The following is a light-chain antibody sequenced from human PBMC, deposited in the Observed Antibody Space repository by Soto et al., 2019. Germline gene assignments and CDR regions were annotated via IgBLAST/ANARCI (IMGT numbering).Light chain of an antibody. V-gene: IGKV1-27*01. J-gene: IGKJ1*01. CDR1: QGINSY. CDR2: AAS. Sequence: DVPLTQSPSSLSASVGDRISITCRANQGINSYVAWYQQKPGRSPTILIYAASTLESGVPSRFSGSGSDTDFTLTISGLQPEDAGIYYCQNYKSLSRRFGRAFGQGTKVEIK. CDR3: QNYKSLSRRFGRA.